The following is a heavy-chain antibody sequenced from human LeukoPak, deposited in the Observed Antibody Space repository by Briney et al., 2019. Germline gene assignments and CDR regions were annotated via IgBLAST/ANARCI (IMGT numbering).Heavy chain of an antibody. CDR1: GYTLTELS. CDR3: ARRVVPAADGTGWFDP. J-gene: IGHJ5*02. Sequence: ASVKVSCKVSGYTLTELSMHWVRQAPGKGLEWVGGFDPEDGETIYAQKFQGRVTMTEDTSTDTAYMELSSLRSEDTAVYYCARRVVPAADGTGWFDPWGQGTLVTVSS. CDR2: FDPEDGET. D-gene: IGHD2-2*01. V-gene: IGHV1-24*01.